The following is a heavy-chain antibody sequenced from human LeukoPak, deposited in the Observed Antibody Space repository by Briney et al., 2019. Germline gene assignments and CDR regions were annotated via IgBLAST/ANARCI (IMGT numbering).Heavy chain of an antibody. CDR1: GFPFSTYS. V-gene: IGHV3-74*01. D-gene: IGHD2-15*01. CDR2: ISPDGSSR. Sequence: GRSLRLSCAASGFPFSTYSMHWVRQPPGKGLVWVSRISPDGSSRSYADSVKGRFIISRDNAKNTLSLQMTSLTAEDTAVYYCARDGGLLPGNWGKGILVTVSS. J-gene: IGHJ4*02. CDR3: ARDGGLLPGN.